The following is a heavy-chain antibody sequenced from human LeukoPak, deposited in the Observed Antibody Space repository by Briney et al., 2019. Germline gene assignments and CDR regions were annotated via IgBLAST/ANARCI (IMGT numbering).Heavy chain of an antibody. D-gene: IGHD1-26*01. CDR2: IIPILGIA. V-gene: IGHV1-69*04. Sequence: SVKVSCKASGGTFSSYAISWVRQAPGQGLEWMGRIIPILGIANYAQKFQGRVTITADKSTSTAYMELSSLRSEDTAVYYCARDPGGSYPIDYWGQGTLVTVPS. J-gene: IGHJ4*02. CDR1: GGTFSSYA. CDR3: ARDPGGSYPIDY.